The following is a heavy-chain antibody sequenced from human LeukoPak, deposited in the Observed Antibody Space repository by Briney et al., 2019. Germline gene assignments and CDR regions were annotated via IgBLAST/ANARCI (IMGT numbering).Heavy chain of an antibody. D-gene: IGHD6-25*01. CDR2: INQDGSAK. V-gene: IGHV3-7*01. CDR3: ARSGRGDY. CDR1: GFTFSTYW. J-gene: IGHJ4*02. Sequence: GGSLRLSCAASGFTFSTYWMGCVRQAPGKGLEWVANINQDGSAKYYVDSMKGRFTISRDNAKNSVYLEMNTLRAEDTAVDYCARSGRGDYWGQGTLVTVSS.